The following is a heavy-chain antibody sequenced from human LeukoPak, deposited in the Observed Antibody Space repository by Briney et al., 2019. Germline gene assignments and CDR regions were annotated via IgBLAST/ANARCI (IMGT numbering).Heavy chain of an antibody. D-gene: IGHD1-7*01. CDR1: GSTFSSYS. CDR2: ISSSSSYI. Sequence: GGSLRLSCAASGSTFSSYSMNWVRQAPGKGLEWVSSISSSSSYIYYADSVKGRFTISRDNAKNSLYLQMNSLRAEDTAVYYCARSRRGSGTTSPFTYMDVWGKGTTVTVSS. J-gene: IGHJ6*03. CDR3: ARSRRGSGTTSPFTYMDV. V-gene: IGHV3-21*01.